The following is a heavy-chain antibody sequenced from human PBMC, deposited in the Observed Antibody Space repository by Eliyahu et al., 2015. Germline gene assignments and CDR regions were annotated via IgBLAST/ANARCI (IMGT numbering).Heavy chain of an antibody. J-gene: IGHJ3*02. CDR3: VRRRDDHDAFDI. V-gene: IGHV4-39*01. D-gene: IGHD3-10*01. Sequence: QLQLQESGPGLVKPSETLSLICTXXGGSISRDYWGWIRQPPGKGLEWIGSIYYRGNTYYNPSLKNRVTVSVDTSKSKFSLRMSSVTAADTAVYFCVRRRDDHDAFDIWGQGTMVTVS. CDR2: IYYRGNT. CDR1: GGSISRDY.